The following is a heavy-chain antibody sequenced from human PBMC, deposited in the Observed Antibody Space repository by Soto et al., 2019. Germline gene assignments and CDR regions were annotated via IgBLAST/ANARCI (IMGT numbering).Heavy chain of an antibody. CDR3: ARSEAYSSSPGNWFDP. CDR2: IIPIFGTA. Sequence: QVQLVQSGAEVKKPGSSVKVSCKASGGTFSSYAISWVRQAHGQGLEWMGGIIPIFGTANYAQKFQGRVTITADESTSTAYMELSILRSEDTAVYYCARSEAYSSSPGNWFDPWGQGTLVTVSS. J-gene: IGHJ5*02. CDR1: GGTFSSYA. V-gene: IGHV1-69*01. D-gene: IGHD6-6*01.